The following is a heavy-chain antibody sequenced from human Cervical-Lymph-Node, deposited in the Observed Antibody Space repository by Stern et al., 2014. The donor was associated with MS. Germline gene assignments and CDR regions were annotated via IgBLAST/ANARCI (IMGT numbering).Heavy chain of an antibody. V-gene: IGHV4-39*01. CDR1: GDSITSSSYY. J-gene: IGHJ4*02. D-gene: IGHD3-9*01. Sequence: QVQLQESGPGLVKPSETLSLTCTVSGDSITSSSYYWGWIRQPPGKGLAWIGTIHYSGSTYYSPSLKSRVTMSVDTSKNQSPLNLSSVTAADTAVYYCARSFPHYDILAGNRDINFDSWGQGTLVTVSS. CDR2: IHYSGST. CDR3: ARSFPHYDILAGNRDINFDS.